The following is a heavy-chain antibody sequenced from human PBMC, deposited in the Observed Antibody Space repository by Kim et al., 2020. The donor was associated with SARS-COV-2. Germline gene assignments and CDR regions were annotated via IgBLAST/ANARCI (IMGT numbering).Heavy chain of an antibody. CDR1: GFTFSSYG. Sequence: GGSLRLSCAASGFTFSSYGMHWVRQAPGKGLEWVAVIWYDGSNKYYADSVKGRFTISRDNSKNTLYLQMNSLRAEDTAVYYCAKLVGWFGESSPGSAYYYYGMDVWGQGTTVTVSS. V-gene: IGHV3-33*06. CDR2: IWYDGSNK. D-gene: IGHD3-10*01. CDR3: AKLVGWFGESSPGSAYYYYGMDV. J-gene: IGHJ6*02.